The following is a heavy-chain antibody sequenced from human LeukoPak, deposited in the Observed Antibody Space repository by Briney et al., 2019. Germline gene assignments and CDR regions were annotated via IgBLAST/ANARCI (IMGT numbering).Heavy chain of an antibody. CDR1: GFTFSNYE. V-gene: IGHV3-48*03. J-gene: IGHJ4*02. Sequence: GGSLRLSCAASGFTFSNYEMIWVRQPPGKGVEWVSYISGSGDAKYYVDSVKGRFTISRDNPKNSLYLQVNSLTAQDTAVYYCARGLDTDYWGQGTLVTVSS. CDR3: ARGLDTDY. D-gene: IGHD3-9*01. CDR2: ISGSGDAK.